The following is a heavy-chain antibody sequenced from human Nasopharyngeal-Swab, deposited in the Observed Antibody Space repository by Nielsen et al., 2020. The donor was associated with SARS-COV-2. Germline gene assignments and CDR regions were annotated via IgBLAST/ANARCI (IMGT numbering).Heavy chain of an antibody. Sequence: GESLKISCAASGFSFSDYYMSWVRQAPGKGLEWVSSISSSSSYIYYADSVKGRFTISRDNAKNSLYLQMNSLRAEDTAVYYCASPRGSDNYYYGMDVWGQGTTVTVSS. CDR1: GFSFSDYY. CDR3: ASPRGSDNYYYGMDV. V-gene: IGHV3-21*01. J-gene: IGHJ6*02. CDR2: ISSSSSYI. D-gene: IGHD3-10*01.